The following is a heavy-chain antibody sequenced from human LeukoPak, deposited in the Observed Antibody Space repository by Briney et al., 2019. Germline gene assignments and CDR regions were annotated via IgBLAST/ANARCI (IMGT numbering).Heavy chain of an antibody. D-gene: IGHD3-22*01. Sequence: GESLKISCKGSGYSFTSYWIGWVRQMPGKGLEWMGIIYPGDSDTRYSPSFQGQVTISADKSISTAYLQWSSLKASDTAMYYCASHDYYDSSGRGAFDIWGQGTMVTVSS. CDR3: ASHDYYDSSGRGAFDI. V-gene: IGHV5-51*01. J-gene: IGHJ3*02. CDR1: GYSFTSYW. CDR2: IYPGDSDT.